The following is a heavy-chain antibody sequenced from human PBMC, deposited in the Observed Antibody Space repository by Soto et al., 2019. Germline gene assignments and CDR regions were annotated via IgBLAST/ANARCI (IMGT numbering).Heavy chain of an antibody. V-gene: IGHV3-30-3*01. D-gene: IGHD1-26*01. Sequence: PGGSLRLSCAASGFTFSSYAMHWVRQAPGKGLEWVAVISYDGSNKYYADSVKGRFTISRDNSKNTLYLQMNSLRAEDTAVYYCARGVEVGAHFDYWGQGTLVTVSS. J-gene: IGHJ4*02. CDR1: GFTFSSYA. CDR2: ISYDGSNK. CDR3: ARGVEVGAHFDY.